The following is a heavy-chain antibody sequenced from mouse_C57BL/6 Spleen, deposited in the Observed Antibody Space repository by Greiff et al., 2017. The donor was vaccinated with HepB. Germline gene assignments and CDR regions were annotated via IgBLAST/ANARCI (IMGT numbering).Heavy chain of an antibody. CDR2: ISDGGSYT. CDR1: GFTFSSYA. Sequence: EVKLMESGGGLVKPGGSLKLSCAASGFTFSSYAMSWVRQTPEKRLEWVATISDGGSYTYYPDNVKGRFTISRDNAKNNLYLQMSHLKSEDTAMYYCARDSRGGFDVWGTGTTVTVSS. V-gene: IGHV5-4*01. D-gene: IGHD1-1*02. J-gene: IGHJ1*03. CDR3: ARDSRGGFDV.